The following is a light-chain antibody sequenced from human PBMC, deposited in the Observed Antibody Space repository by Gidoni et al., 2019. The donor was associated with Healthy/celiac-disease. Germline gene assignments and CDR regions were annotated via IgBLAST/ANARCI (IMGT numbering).Light chain of an antibody. CDR3: QQYGSSQFT. V-gene: IGKV3-20*01. CDR1: QSVSSSY. J-gene: IGKJ3*01. Sequence: EIVLTPSPGTLSLSPGERATLSCRAIQSVSSSYLAWYQQKPGQAPRLLIYGASSRATGIPDRFSGSGSGTDFTLTISRLEPEDFAVYYCQQYGSSQFTFXPXTKVDIK. CDR2: GAS.